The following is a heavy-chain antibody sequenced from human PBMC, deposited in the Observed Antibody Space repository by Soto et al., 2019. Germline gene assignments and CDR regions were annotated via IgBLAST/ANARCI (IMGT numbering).Heavy chain of an antibody. Sequence: SETLSLTCTVSGGSISSSSYYWGWIRQPPGKGLEWIGSIYYSGSTYYNPSLKSRVTISVDTSKNQFSLKLSSVTAADTAVYYCARHQAVAGTFDYWGQRTLVTVSS. J-gene: IGHJ4*02. V-gene: IGHV4-39*01. D-gene: IGHD6-19*01. CDR3: ARHQAVAGTFDY. CDR1: GGSISSSSYY. CDR2: IYYSGST.